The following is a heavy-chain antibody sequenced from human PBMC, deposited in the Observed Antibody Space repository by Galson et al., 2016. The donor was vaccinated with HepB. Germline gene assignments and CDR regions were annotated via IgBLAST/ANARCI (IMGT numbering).Heavy chain of an antibody. V-gene: IGHV3-48*02. CDR1: GFTFSTYS. CDR3: AKATSGSAFGSRFFLH. D-gene: IGHD3-10*01. Sequence: SLRLSCAASGFTFSTYSMNWVRQAPGKGLEWVTYIGSGSTAIYYADSVKGRFTISRDNAKNSLYLQMNSLRDDDTAVYYCAKATSGSAFGSRFFLHWGQGTLVIVSS. J-gene: IGHJ1*01. CDR2: IGSGSTAI.